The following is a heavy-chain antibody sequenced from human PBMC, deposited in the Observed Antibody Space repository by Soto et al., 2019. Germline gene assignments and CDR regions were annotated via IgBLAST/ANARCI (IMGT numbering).Heavy chain of an antibody. J-gene: IGHJ3*02. D-gene: IGHD3-16*01. Sequence: PETLSLTCTVSGGSISKSNYYWGWIRQPPGKGLEWIGSIYYSGSTSYNSSLKSRVTISVDTSKNQFSLRLSAVTAADTAVYYCASPTLGAFDIWGQGTMVTVSS. V-gene: IGHV4-39*01. CDR3: ASPTLGAFDI. CDR2: IYYSGST. CDR1: GGSISKSNYY.